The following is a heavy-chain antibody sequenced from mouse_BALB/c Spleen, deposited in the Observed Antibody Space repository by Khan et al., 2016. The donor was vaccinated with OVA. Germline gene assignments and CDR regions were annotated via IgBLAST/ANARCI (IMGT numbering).Heavy chain of an antibody. CDR3: ARTARIKY. CDR1: GYSITSGYG. J-gene: IGHJ2*01. D-gene: IGHD1-2*01. CDR2: ISYSGST. Sequence: EVKVEESGPGLVKPSQSLSLTCTVTGYSITSGYGWNWIRQFPGNKLEWMGYISYSGSTNYNPSLKSRISITRDTSKNKIFLQLNSVTTEDTATYYCARTARIKYWGQGTTLTVSS. V-gene: IGHV3-2*02.